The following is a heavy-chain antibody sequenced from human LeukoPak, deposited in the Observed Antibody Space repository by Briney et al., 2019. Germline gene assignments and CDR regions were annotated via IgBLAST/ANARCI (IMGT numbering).Heavy chain of an antibody. Sequence: SGTLSLTCTVSGGSISSYYWSWIRQPPGKGLEWIGYIYYSGNTNYNPSLKSRITISVDTSKNQFSLKLSSVTAADTAVYYCARSSVAGSAYIDYWGQGTLVTVSS. CDR1: GGSISSYY. V-gene: IGHV4-59*01. J-gene: IGHJ4*02. D-gene: IGHD6-19*01. CDR3: ARSSVAGSAYIDY. CDR2: IYYSGNT.